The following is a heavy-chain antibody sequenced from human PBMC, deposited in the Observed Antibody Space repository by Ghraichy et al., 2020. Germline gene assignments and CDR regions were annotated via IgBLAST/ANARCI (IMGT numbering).Heavy chain of an antibody. CDR3: ARQGAGIVGPTWKAFDI. J-gene: IGHJ3*02. CDR1: GGSISSSNYY. D-gene: IGHD1-26*01. Sequence: SQTLSLTCTVSGGSISSSNYYWGWIRQPPGKGLEWIGSIYYSGSAYYNLSLKNRVTISVETSKNQFSLKLSSMTAADTAVYYCARQGAGIVGPTWKAFDIWGQGTMVTVSS. CDR2: IYYSGSA. V-gene: IGHV4-39*01.